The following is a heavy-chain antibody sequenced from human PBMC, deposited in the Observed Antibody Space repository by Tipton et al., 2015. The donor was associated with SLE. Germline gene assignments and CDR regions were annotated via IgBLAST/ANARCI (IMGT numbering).Heavy chain of an antibody. CDR1: GDSVSTNSAA. D-gene: IGHD6-13*01. J-gene: IGHJ6*03. Sequence: GLVKPSQTLSLTCALSGDSVSTNSAAWNWIRQSPSRGLEWLGRTYYRSKWSNEYAVSMKSRITIKPDTSKNQFSLKLSSVTAADTAVYYCARGMGIAAGHYMDVWGKGTTVTVSS. V-gene: IGHV6-1*01. CDR3: ARGMGIAAGHYMDV. CDR2: TYYRSKWSN.